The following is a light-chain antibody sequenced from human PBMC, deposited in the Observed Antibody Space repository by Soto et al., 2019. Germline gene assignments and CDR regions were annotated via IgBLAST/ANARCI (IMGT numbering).Light chain of an antibody. CDR2: EVT. V-gene: IGLV2-14*01. CDR1: SSDVGGYNR. Sequence: QSVLTQPASVSGSPGQSITISCTGTSSDVGGYNRVSWYQQHPDKTPKPIIYEVTNRPSGISNRFSGSKSGDTASLTISGLQAEDEADYYCYSYRSGSAHVFGTGTKVTAL. CDR3: YSYRSGSAHV. J-gene: IGLJ1*01.